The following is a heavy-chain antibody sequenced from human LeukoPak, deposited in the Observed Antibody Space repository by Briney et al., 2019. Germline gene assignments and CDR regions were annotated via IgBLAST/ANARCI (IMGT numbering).Heavy chain of an antibody. J-gene: IGHJ6*03. V-gene: IGHV3-30*02. D-gene: IGHD3-3*01. CDR3: AKAYTIFGEVIFQFHYMDV. CDR2: IRYDGSNK. CDR1: GFTFSSYG. Sequence: PGGSLGLSCAASGFTFSSYGMHWVRQAPGKGLEWVAYIRYDGSNKYYADSVKGRFTISRDISKNTLYLQMNSLRVEDTAVYYCAKAYTIFGEVIFQFHYMDVWGKGTTVTVSS.